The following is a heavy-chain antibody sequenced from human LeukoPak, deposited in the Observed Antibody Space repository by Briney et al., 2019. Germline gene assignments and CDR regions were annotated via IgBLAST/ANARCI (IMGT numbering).Heavy chain of an antibody. J-gene: IGHJ4*02. CDR2: ISAHNSNT. CDR3: ARDLGGYCSSTSCFNFDY. V-gene: IGHV1-18*01. D-gene: IGHD2-2*01. CDR1: GYAFNSYG. Sequence: ASVKVSCKASGYAFNSYGISWVRQAPGQGLEWMGLISAHNSNTNYAQKLQGSVTMTTDTFTSTAYMELRSLRSDDTAVYYCARDLGGYCSSTSCFNFDYWGQGTLVTVSS.